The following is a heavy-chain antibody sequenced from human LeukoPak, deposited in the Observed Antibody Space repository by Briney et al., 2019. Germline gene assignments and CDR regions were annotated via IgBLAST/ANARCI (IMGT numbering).Heavy chain of an antibody. V-gene: IGHV3-53*05. CDR3: AKDLGGTVTYFDY. J-gene: IGHJ4*02. CDR2: IYSGGST. Sequence: GGSLRLSCAASGFTVSSNYMSWVRQAPGKGLEWVSVIYSGGSTYYADSVKGRFTISRDNSKNTLYLQMNSLRAEDTALYYCAKDLGGTVTYFDYWGQGTLVTVSS. D-gene: IGHD4-17*01. CDR1: GFTVSSNY.